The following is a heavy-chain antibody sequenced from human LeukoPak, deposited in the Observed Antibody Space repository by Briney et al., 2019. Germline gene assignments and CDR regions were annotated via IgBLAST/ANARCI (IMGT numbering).Heavy chain of an antibody. CDR3: ARDRDILTGSGYYFDY. D-gene: IGHD3-9*01. J-gene: IGHJ4*02. Sequence: ASVKVSCKASGYTFTGYYMHWVRQAPGQGLEWVGRINPNSGGTNYAQKFQGRVTMTRDMSISTAYMELSRLRSDDTAVYYCARDRDILTGSGYYFDYWGQGTLVTVSS. CDR1: GYTFTGYY. V-gene: IGHV1-2*06. CDR2: INPNSGGT.